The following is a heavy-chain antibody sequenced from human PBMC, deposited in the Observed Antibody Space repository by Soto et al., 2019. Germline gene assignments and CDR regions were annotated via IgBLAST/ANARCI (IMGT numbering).Heavy chain of an antibody. CDR1: GYRFTNYA. Sequence: QVLLVQSGAEVEKPGASVKVSCKASGYRFTNYAMHWVRQAPGQSLEWMGWINAGNGNTKYSQRFQGRVTITRDTSASTAYMELSSLRYEDTAVYYCARDGSYCSGGSCYSFDFWGQGTLVTVSS. V-gene: IGHV1-3*01. CDR3: ARDGSYCSGGSCYSFDF. D-gene: IGHD2-15*01. J-gene: IGHJ4*02. CDR2: INAGNGNT.